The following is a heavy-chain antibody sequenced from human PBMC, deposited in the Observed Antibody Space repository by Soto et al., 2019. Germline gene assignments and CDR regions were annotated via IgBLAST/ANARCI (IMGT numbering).Heavy chain of an antibody. CDR3: ARGVTVIQQLDN. D-gene: IGHD5-18*01. CDR1: GGSITSSY. CDR2: IYYTGMT. Sequence: QSQTLSLTCTLSGGSITSSYWSWIRQPPGKGLEGIGYIYYTGMTNHNPSLRSRVTISVDTSKNQFSLTLSSVTAVDTAVYYCARGVTVIQQLDNWGQGTLVTVSS. V-gene: IGHV4-59*01. J-gene: IGHJ4*02.